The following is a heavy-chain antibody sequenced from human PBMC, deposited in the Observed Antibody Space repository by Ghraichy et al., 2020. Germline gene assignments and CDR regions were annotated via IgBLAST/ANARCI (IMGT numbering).Heavy chain of an antibody. CDR1: GDSITSGNW. CDR3: ARVEVDSDPHYYGMDI. CDR2: IHHTGKT. D-gene: IGHD2-21*01. J-gene: IGHJ6*02. Sequence: SETLSLTCTVSGDSITSGNWWTWVRQSPGKGLEWIGEIHHTGKTRYNPSLKTRVTISLDKTNNRFYLSLYSVTAADRAVYYCARVEVDSDPHYYGMDIWGQGTTVTVSS. V-gene: IGHV4-4*02.